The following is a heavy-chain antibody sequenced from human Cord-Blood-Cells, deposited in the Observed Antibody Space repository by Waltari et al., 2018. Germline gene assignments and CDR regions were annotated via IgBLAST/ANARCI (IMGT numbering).Heavy chain of an antibody. CDR2: INHSGST. V-gene: IGHV4-34*01. Sequence: QVQLQQWGAGLLKPSETLSLTCAVYGGSFSGYSWSWIRQPPGKGLEWIGEINHSGSTNYNPSLKSRVTISGDTSKNQFSLKLSSVTAADTAVYYCARADHSNYFDYWGQGTLVTVSS. D-gene: IGHD4-4*01. CDR1: GGSFSGYS. J-gene: IGHJ4*02. CDR3: ARADHSNYFDY.